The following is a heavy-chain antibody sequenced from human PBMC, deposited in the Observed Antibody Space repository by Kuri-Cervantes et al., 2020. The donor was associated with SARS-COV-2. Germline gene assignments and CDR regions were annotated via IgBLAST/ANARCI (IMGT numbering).Heavy chain of an antibody. Sequence: SVKVSCKASGGTFSSYAISWVRQAPGQGLEWMGGIIPIFGTANYAQKFQGRVTITADKSTTTVYMELISLTSDDTAVYYCTRDTPEAGASATRWGQYFQHWGQGTLVTVSS. D-gene: IGHD2-15*01. CDR2: IIPIFGTA. J-gene: IGHJ1*01. CDR1: GGTFSSYA. V-gene: IGHV1-69*06. CDR3: TRDTPEAGASATRWGQYFQH.